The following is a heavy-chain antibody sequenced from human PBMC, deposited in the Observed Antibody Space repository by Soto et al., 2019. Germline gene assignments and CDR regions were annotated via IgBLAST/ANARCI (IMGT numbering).Heavy chain of an antibody. Sequence: PGESLKISCKGSGYSFTSYWISWVRQMPGKGLDWMGRIDPSDSYTNYSPSFQGHVTISADKSISTAYLQWSSLKASDSAMYYCARQMDSGSYYYYYGMDVWGQGT. V-gene: IGHV5-10-1*01. J-gene: IGHJ6*02. CDR3: ARQMDSGSYYYYYGMDV. CDR2: IDPSDSYT. D-gene: IGHD1-26*01. CDR1: GYSFTSYW.